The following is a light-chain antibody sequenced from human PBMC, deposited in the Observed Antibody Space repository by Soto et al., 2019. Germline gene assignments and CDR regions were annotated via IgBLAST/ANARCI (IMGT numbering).Light chain of an antibody. CDR2: GTS. CDR1: QTIISNN. J-gene: IGKJ1*01. V-gene: IGKV3-20*01. Sequence: EIVLTQSPGTLSVSPGERATLSCRASQTIISNNLAWYQQKPGQAPLLLIYGTSIRATGIPDRFSGSGSGTDFTRTISRLEPEDSAIYYCQQYGSWTFGQGTKVEI. CDR3: QQYGSWT.